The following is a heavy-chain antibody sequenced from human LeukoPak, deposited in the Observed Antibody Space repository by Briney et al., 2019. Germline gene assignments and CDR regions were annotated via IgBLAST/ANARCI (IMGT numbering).Heavy chain of an antibody. V-gene: IGHV3-53*01. J-gene: IGHJ4*02. CDR1: GFTVRTNY. D-gene: IGHD3-3*01. Sequence: PGGSLRLSCAVSGFTVRTNYMSWVRQAPGKGLEWVSVIFRDGSTYYGDSVRGRFSISRDNSKNMVYLQMNNLRAEDTAVYFCARDFFDFWGGSWVWGQGTLVTVSS. CDR2: IFRDGST. CDR3: ARDFFDFWGGSWV.